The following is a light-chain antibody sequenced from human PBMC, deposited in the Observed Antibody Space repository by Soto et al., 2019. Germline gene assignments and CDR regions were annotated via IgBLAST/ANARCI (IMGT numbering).Light chain of an antibody. CDR1: QTLLHSNGYNY. J-gene: IGKJ4*01. CDR3: MQALHTPLT. Sequence: DIVMTQSPLSLSVTPGEPASISCRSSQTLLHSNGYNYLDWYLQRPGQSPQLLLYLGSTRASGVPDRFSGSASGTDFTLKISRVEAEDVGVYYCMQALHTPLTFGGGTKVEIK. CDR2: LGS. V-gene: IGKV2-28*01.